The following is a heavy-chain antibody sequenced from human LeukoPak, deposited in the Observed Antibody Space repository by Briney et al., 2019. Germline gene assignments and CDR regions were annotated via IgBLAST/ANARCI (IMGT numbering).Heavy chain of an antibody. CDR1: GYTFTSYG. J-gene: IGHJ4*02. V-gene: IGHV1-18*01. CDR2: ISAYNGNT. Sequence: ASVKVSCKASGYTFTSYGISWVRQAPGQGLEWMGWISAYNGNTNYAQKLQGRVTMTTDTSTSTAYMELRSLRSDDTAVYYCARAGHYYDSSGYYCDYWGRGTLVTVSS. D-gene: IGHD3-22*01. CDR3: ARAGHYYDSSGYYCDY.